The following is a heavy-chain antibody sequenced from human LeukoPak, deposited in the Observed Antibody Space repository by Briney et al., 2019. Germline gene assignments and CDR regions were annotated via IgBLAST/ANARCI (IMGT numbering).Heavy chain of an antibody. CDR1: GYSFTDKY. CDR2: INPNSGGT. J-gene: IGHJ5*02. CDR3: ARAGGRSWFDP. V-gene: IGHV1-2*02. Sequence: ASAKVSCKASGYSFTDKYMHWVRQAPGQGLEWMGWINPNSGGTNYAQKSQGRVTMTTDTSMSTAYMELSRLTSDDTAVYYCARAGGRSWFDPWGQGTLVTVSS.